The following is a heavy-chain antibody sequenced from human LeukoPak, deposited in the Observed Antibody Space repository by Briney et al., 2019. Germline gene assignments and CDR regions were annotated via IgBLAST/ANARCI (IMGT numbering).Heavy chain of an antibody. V-gene: IGHV1-2*06. CDR3: ARPYYESSGLYVDAFDI. CDR1: GYTLTAYY. D-gene: IGHD3-22*01. J-gene: IGHJ3*02. Sequence: ASVKVSCKASGYTLTAYYLHWVRQAPGQGLDWMGRINPNSGGTTYAQKFQGRVSMTRDTSIGTAYMELSSLRSDDTALYYCARPYYESSGLYVDAFDIWAKGQWSPSLQ. CDR2: INPNSGGT.